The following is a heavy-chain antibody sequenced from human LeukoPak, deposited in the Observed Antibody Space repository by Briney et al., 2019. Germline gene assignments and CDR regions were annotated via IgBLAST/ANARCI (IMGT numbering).Heavy chain of an antibody. J-gene: IGHJ5*02. Sequence: PLETLSLTCTVSGDSISSSSYYWGWIRQPPGKGLEWIGSIYHSGSTYYNPSLKSRVTISVDTSKNQFSLKLSSVTAADTAVYYCARDLVRALRGSYCLNPWGQGTLVTVSS. V-gene: IGHV4-39*07. D-gene: IGHD1-26*01. CDR2: IYHSGST. CDR3: ARDLVRALRGSYCLNP. CDR1: GDSISSSSYY.